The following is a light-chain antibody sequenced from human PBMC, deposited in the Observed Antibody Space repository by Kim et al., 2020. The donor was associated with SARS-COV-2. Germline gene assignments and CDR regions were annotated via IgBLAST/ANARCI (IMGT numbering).Light chain of an antibody. CDR2: SND. J-gene: IGLJ2*01. CDR3: VAWDDSPKGSV. CDR1: ISNIGSNV. Sequence: GQRVTISCSGSISNIGSNVVNWYQQLPGTAPKLLMYSNDYRPSGVPDRFSGSKSGTSASLAISGLQSEDEADYYCVAWDDSPKGSVFGGGTQLTVL. V-gene: IGLV1-44*01.